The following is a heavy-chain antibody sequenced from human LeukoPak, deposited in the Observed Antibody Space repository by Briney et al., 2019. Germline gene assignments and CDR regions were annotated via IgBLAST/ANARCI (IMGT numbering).Heavy chain of an antibody. V-gene: IGHV3-48*02. CDR1: GFTLSTTS. J-gene: IGHJ4*02. D-gene: IGHD3-16*01. CDR3: ARDTGGDRYFNY. CDR2: ISSSSSTK. Sequence: GGSLSLSCAASGFTLSTTSMNWVRQAPGKGLEWVSYISSSSSTKYYADSVKGRFTISRDNAKNSLYLQMNSLRDEDTAVYYCARDTGGDRYFNYWGQGTLVTVSS.